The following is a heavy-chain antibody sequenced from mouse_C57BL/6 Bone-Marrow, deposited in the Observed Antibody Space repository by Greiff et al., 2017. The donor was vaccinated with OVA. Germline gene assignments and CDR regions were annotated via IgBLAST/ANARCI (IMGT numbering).Heavy chain of an antibody. CDR1: GFNIKDYY. CDR3: APHYYGSSYWYFDV. J-gene: IGHJ1*03. CDR2: IDPEDGET. V-gene: IGHV14-2*01. D-gene: IGHD1-1*01. Sequence: VQLQQSGAELVKPGASVKLSCTASGFNIKDYYMHWVKQRTEQGLEWIGRIDPEDGETKYAPKFKGKATITADKSSNTAYLQLSSLTSEDTAVYYCAPHYYGSSYWYFDVWGTGTTVTVSS.